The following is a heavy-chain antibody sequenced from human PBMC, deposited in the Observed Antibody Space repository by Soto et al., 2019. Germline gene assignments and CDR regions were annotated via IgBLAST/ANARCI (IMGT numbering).Heavy chain of an antibody. J-gene: IGHJ5*02. D-gene: IGHD2-2*01. CDR1: GYTFTGYA. Sequence: QVQIVQSGAEEKKPGASVKVSCKASGYTFTGYAMQWVRQAPGQRLEWMGWINAGNGNTKYSQKFQGRVTITRDTYASTAYMELSSLRSEDTAVYYCAGADGVGFVGPWGQGTLVTVSS. V-gene: IGHV1-3*05. CDR2: INAGNGNT. CDR3: AGADGVGFVGP.